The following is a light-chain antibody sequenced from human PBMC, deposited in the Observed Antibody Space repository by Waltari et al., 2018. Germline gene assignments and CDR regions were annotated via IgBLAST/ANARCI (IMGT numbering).Light chain of an antibody. CDR3: SSYAGSSKGV. Sequence: QSALTQPASVSGSPGQSITISCTGTSSDVGNYKRVSWYQQHPGKAPKLMIYAVSKLPSGVSDGFSGSKSGDMASLTISGRQPEDEAEYFCSSYAGSSKGVFGGGTKVTVL. J-gene: IGLJ2*01. CDR2: AVS. CDR1: SSDVGNYKR. V-gene: IGLV2-23*02.